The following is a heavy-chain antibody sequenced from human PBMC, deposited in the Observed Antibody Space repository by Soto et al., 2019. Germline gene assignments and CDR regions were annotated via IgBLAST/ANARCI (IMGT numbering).Heavy chain of an antibody. CDR2: IWHDGKNK. J-gene: IGHJ4*02. V-gene: IGHV3-33*01. Sequence: QVQVVESGGGVVQPGRSLRLSCAASGFTFSSFGMHWVRQAPGKGLEWVAVIWHDGKNKYYSYSAKGRFTISRDNSKNTLYLQMNSLRAEDTAVYYCARDPGQDEAMDYWGQGTLVTVSS. CDR3: ARDPGQDEAMDY. CDR1: GFTFSSFG.